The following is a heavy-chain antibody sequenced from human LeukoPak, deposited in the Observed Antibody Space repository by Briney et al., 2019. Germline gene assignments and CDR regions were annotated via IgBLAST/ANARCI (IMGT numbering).Heavy chain of an antibody. J-gene: IGHJ4*02. CDR1: GGSLSNYY. V-gene: IGHV4-59*08. Sequence: SETLSLTCTVSGGSLSNYYWSWIRQPPGKGLEWIGYAYYSGNTNYNPSLKSRVTISVDTSKNQFSLKLSSVTAADTAVYYCARVWDYWGQGTLVTVSS. CDR3: ARVWDY. D-gene: IGHD2-8*01. CDR2: AYYSGNT.